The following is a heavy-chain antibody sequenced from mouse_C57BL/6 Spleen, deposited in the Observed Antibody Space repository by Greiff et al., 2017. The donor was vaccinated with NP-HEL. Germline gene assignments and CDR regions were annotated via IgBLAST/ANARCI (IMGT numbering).Heavy chain of an antibody. J-gene: IGHJ4*01. CDR3: ARDGGAKNYAMDY. V-gene: IGHV5-16*01. CDR1: GFTFSDYY. Sequence: VKLVESEGGLVQPGSSMKLSCTASGFTFSDYYMAWVRQVPEKGLEWVANINYDGSSTYYLDSLKSRFIISRDNAKNILYLQMSSLKSEDTATYYCARDGGAKNYAMDYWGQGTSVTVSS. D-gene: IGHD3-1*01. CDR2: INYDGSST.